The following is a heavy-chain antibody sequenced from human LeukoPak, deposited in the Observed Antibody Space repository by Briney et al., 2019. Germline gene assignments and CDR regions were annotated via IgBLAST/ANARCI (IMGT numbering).Heavy chain of an antibody. V-gene: IGHV3-30*04. J-gene: IGHJ4*02. CDR2: ISYGGSNK. CDR3: ARDDTMVRGVINNYFDY. CDR1: GFTFSSYA. Sequence: GRSLRLSCAASGFTFSSYAMHWVRQAPGKGLEWVAVISYGGSNKYYADSVKGRFTISRDNSKNTLYLQMNSLRAEDTAVYHCARDDTMVRGVINNYFDYWGQGTLVTVSS. D-gene: IGHD3-10*01.